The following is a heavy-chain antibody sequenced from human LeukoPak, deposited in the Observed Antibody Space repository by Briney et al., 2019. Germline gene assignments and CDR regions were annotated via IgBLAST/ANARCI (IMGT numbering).Heavy chain of an antibody. CDR2: ISSSSSYI. CDR3: ARVMRRHIVGAGYNWFDP. D-gene: IGHD1-26*01. V-gene: IGHV3-21*04. Sequence: GGSLRLSCAASGFTFSSYSMNWVRQAPGKGLEWVSSISSSSSYIYYADSVKGRFTISRDNAKNSLYLQMNSLRAEDTAVYYCARVMRRHIVGAGYNWFDPWGQGTLVTVSS. CDR1: GFTFSSYS. J-gene: IGHJ5*02.